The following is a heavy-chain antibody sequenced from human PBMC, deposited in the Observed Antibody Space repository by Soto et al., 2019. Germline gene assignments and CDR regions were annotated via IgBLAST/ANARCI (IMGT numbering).Heavy chain of an antibody. Sequence: PGGSLRLSCAASGFTFSRYWMHWVRQAPGKGLVWVSRINNDGSSTTYADSVKGRFTISRDNAKNSLYLQMNSLRAEDTAVYYCARDPGDYLVWYYYYYMDVWGKGTRVTVSS. V-gene: IGHV3-74*01. D-gene: IGHD4-17*01. CDR2: INNDGSST. CDR1: GFTFSRYW. CDR3: ARDPGDYLVWYYYYYMDV. J-gene: IGHJ6*03.